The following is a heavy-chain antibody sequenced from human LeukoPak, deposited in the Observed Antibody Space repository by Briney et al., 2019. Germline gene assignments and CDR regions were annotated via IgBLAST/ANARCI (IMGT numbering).Heavy chain of an antibody. V-gene: IGHV3-11*01. CDR2: ISSSGTTT. CDR3: AKVDDYGARWYFDY. CDR1: GFTFSDYQ. D-gene: IGHD4-17*01. J-gene: IGHJ4*02. Sequence: PGGSLRLSCAASGFTFSDYQMTWIRQAPGKGLDWISYISSSGTTTYYADSVKGRFTISRDNSKNTLYQQMNSLRGEDTAVYYCAKVDDYGARWYFDYWGQGTLVTVSS.